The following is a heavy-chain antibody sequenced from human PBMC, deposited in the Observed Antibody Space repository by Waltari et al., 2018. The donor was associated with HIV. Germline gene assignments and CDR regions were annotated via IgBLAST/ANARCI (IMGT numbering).Heavy chain of an antibody. CDR2: VNHVGRT. Sequence: QVHLEQWGTGLLRPSETLSLTCAVYGGSFSGYYWCWIRPPPGRGLEWIGEVNHVGRTNYSPSLKGRVTVSVDTSKNQFSLTMRSVTAADTAVYYCARDSAPGLAVDDDDGEFFYYGLDVWGQGTTVTVSS. V-gene: IGHV4-34*01. CDR3: ARDSAPGLAVDDDDGEFFYYGLDV. J-gene: IGHJ6*01. CDR1: GGSFSGYY. D-gene: IGHD6-19*01.